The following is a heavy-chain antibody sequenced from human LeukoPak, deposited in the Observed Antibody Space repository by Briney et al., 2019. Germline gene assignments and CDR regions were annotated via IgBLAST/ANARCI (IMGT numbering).Heavy chain of an antibody. CDR2: ISYDGSNK. Sequence: GGSLRLSCAASGFTFSSYAMHWVRQAPGKGLEWVAVISYDGSNKYYADSVKGRFTISRDNSKNTLYLQMNSLRAEDTAVYYCAKIRAVGARGYYYYGMDVWGQGTTVTVSS. CDR3: AKIRAVGARGYYYYGMDV. D-gene: IGHD4-23*01. J-gene: IGHJ6*02. CDR1: GFTFSSYA. V-gene: IGHV3-30-3*01.